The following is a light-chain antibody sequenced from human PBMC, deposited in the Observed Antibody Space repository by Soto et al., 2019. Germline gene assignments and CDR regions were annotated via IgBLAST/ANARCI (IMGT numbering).Light chain of an antibody. V-gene: IGKV1-39*01. CDR3: QQSYSTPYT. CDR1: QRISTY. J-gene: IGKJ2*01. Sequence: DIQMTQSPSSLSASVGDRVTITCRASQRISTYLNWYQQKPGKAPKLLIYAASSLQSGVPSRFSGSGSETDFTLTISSLQPEDFATYYSQQSYSTPYTFGQGTKLEIK. CDR2: AAS.